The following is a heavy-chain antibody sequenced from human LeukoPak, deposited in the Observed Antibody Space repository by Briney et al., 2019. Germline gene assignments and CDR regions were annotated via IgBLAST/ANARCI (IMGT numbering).Heavy chain of an antibody. Sequence: SETLSLTCTVSGGSISSYYWSWIRQPPGKGLEWIGYIYYSGSTNYSPSLKSRVTMSVDTSKNQFSLNLTSVTAADTAVYYCASSHYYYDSSGYDWGQGILVTVSS. CDR3: ASSHYYYDSSGYD. CDR1: GGSISSYY. CDR2: IYYSGST. V-gene: IGHV4-59*08. D-gene: IGHD3-22*01. J-gene: IGHJ4*02.